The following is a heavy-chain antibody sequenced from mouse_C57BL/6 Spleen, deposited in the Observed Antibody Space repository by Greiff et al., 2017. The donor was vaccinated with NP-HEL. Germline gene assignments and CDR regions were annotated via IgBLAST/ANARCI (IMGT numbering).Heavy chain of an antibody. CDR2: IDPANGNT. Sequence: VQLKESVAELVRPGASVKLSCTASGFNIKNTYMHWVKQRPEQGLEWIGRIDPANGNTKYAPKFQGKATITADTSSNTAYLQLSSLTSEDTAIYYCARLITTVVSYWYFDVWGTGTTVTVSS. D-gene: IGHD1-1*01. J-gene: IGHJ1*03. V-gene: IGHV14-3*01. CDR3: ARLITTVVSYWYFDV. CDR1: GFNIKNTY.